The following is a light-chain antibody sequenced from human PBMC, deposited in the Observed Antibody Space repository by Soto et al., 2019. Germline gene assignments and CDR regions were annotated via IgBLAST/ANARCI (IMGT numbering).Light chain of an antibody. Sequence: EIVLTQSPGTLSLSPGERATLSCRASQSVSSSYLAWYQQKPGQAPRLLIYGASSRATGIPDRFSGSGSGTDFTLTISRLEPEDFAVYYCQEYGSSPVTFGQGTKLESK. CDR3: QEYGSSPVT. J-gene: IGKJ2*01. CDR1: QSVSSSY. CDR2: GAS. V-gene: IGKV3-20*01.